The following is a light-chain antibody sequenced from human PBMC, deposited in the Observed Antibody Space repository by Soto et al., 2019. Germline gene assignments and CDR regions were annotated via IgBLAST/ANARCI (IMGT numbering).Light chain of an antibody. CDR2: LNYDGSH. V-gene: IGLV4-69*01. CDR1: SGHSSYA. CDR3: QTWGTGTVV. Sequence: QSVLTQSPSASASLGASVKLTCTLSSGHSSYAIAWHQQQPEKGPRYLMKLNYDGSHSKGDGIPDRFSGSSSGAERYLTISSLQSEDEADYYCQTWGTGTVVFGGGTKLTVL. J-gene: IGLJ2*01.